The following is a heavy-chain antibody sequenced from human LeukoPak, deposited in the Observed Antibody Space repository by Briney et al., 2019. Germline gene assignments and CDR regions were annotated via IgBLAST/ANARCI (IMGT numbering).Heavy chain of an antibody. D-gene: IGHD1-26*01. CDR3: AKDPLPKVGATPPFDY. Sequence: GRSLRLSCAASGFTFSSYAMHWVRQAPGKGLEWVAVISYDGSNKYYADSVKGRFTISRDNSKNTLYLQMNSLRAEDTAVYYCAKDPLPKVGATPPFDYWGQGTLVTVSS. CDR2: ISYDGSNK. V-gene: IGHV3-30-3*01. J-gene: IGHJ4*02. CDR1: GFTFSSYA.